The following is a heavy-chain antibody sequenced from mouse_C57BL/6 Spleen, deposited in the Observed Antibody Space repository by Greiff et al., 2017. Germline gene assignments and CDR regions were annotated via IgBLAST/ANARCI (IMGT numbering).Heavy chain of an antibody. Sequence: EVQLQQSGPGLVKPSQSLSLTCSVTGYSITSGYYWNWIRQFPGNKLEWMGYISYDGSNNYNPSLKNRISITRDTSKNQFFLKLNSVTTEDTATYYCAREEGGYYWYFDVWGTGTTVTVSS. D-gene: IGHD1-1*02. CDR3: AREEGGYYWYFDV. J-gene: IGHJ1*03. CDR2: ISYDGSN. V-gene: IGHV3-6*01. CDR1: GYSITSGYY.